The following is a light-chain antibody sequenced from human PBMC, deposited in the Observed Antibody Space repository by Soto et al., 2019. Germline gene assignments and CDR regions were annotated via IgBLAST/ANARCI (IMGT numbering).Light chain of an antibody. CDR2: VKSDGSH. CDR1: SGHSSYA. Sequence: QLVLTQSPSASASLGASVKLTCTLSSGHSSYAIARHQQQPEKGPRYLMKVKSDGSHRKGDGIPDRFSGSSSGAERYLTISSLQSEDEADYYCQTWGTGVIFGGGTKLTVL. V-gene: IGLV4-69*01. CDR3: QTWGTGVI. J-gene: IGLJ2*01.